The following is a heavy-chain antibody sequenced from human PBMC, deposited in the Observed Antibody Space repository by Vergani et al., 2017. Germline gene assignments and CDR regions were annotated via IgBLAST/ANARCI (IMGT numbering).Heavy chain of an antibody. D-gene: IGHD6-19*01. V-gene: IGHV4-31*03. CDR2: IYYSGSN. CDR1: GGSISSGGYY. Sequence: QVQLQESGPGLVKPSQTLSLTCTVSGGSISSGGYYWSWIRQHPGKGVEWIGYIYYSGSNYYNTSLKSRVTISVDTSKNQFSLKLSSVTAADTAAYYCASSLSSSGWYALSPHFDYWGQGTLVTVSS. J-gene: IGHJ4*02. CDR3: ASSLSSSGWYALSPHFDY.